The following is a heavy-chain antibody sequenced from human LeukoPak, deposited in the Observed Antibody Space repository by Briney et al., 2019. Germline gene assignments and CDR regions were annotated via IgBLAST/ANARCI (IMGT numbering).Heavy chain of an antibody. CDR3: ARDPVAAAGKQY. Sequence: SETLSLTCTVSGYSISSGYYWGWIRQPPGKGLEWIGYIYHSGSTYYNPSLKSRVTISVDRSKNQFSLKLSSVTAADTAVYYCARDPVAAAGKQYWGQGTLVTVSS. D-gene: IGHD6-13*01. CDR2: IYHSGST. J-gene: IGHJ4*02. CDR1: GYSISSGYY. V-gene: IGHV4-38-2*02.